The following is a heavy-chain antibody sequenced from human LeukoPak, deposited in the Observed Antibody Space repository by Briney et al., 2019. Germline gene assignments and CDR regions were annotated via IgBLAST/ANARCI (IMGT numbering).Heavy chain of an antibody. CDR3: ARTYSYGYDY. CDR2: IYYSGST. J-gene: IGHJ4*02. Sequence: PSDPLSLTCTVSGGPISSYYWSCLRHPTGKALEWIGYIYYSGSTTYNPSLKSRVIISVDTSKNQFSLKLSSVTAADTAVYYCARTYSYGYDYWGQGTLVTVSS. CDR1: GGPISSYY. D-gene: IGHD5-18*01. V-gene: IGHV4-59*08.